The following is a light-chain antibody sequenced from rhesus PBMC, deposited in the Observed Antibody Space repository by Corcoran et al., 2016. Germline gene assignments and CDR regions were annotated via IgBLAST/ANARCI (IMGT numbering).Light chain of an antibody. J-gene: IGLJ6*01. V-gene: IGLV2-38*01. CDR3: ASYRSGSTFV. CDR1: SSDIGAYNG. Sequence: QSALTQPPSVSKSLGQSVTISCTGTSSDIGAYNGVSWYQKHPGAAPRLLIYEVSKRPSGVSDRFSGSKSDNTASLTISGLQAEDETDYYCASYRSGSTFVFGSGTKLTVL. CDR2: EVS.